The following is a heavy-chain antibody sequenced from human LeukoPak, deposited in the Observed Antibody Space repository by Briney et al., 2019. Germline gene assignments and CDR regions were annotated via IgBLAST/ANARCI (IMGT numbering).Heavy chain of an antibody. CDR3: ARVLKGDDFWSGYYIDY. J-gene: IGHJ4*02. CDR1: GFTFSSNY. V-gene: IGHV3-53*04. D-gene: IGHD3-3*01. CDR2: IYSGGST. Sequence: GGSLRLSCAASGFTFSSNYMSWVRQAPGKGLEWVSVIYSGGSTYYADSVKGRFTISRHNSKNTLYLQMNSLRAEDTAVYYCARVLKGDDFWSGYYIDYWGQGTLVTVSS.